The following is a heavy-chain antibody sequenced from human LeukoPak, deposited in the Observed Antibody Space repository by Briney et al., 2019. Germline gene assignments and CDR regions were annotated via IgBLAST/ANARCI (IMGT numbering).Heavy chain of an antibody. D-gene: IGHD5-12*01. CDR2: IYSSGST. Sequence: SETLSLTCTVSGGSVITADSYWSWIRQPPGRGLEWIAYIYSSGSTYYNPSLKSRVTISIDTSKNQFSLKLRSVTAADTAMYYCASTSVGYYAFDIWGQGTMVTVSS. J-gene: IGHJ3*02. CDR3: ASTSVGYYAFDI. V-gene: IGHV4-30-4*01. CDR1: GGSVITADSY.